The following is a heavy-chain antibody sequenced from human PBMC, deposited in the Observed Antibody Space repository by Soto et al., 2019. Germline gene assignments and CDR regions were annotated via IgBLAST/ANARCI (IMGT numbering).Heavy chain of an antibody. CDR1: GCSVSSGSYY. V-gene: IGHV4-61*01. J-gene: IGHJ6*02. CDR3: ASVRDYYDILTGYYNGYYGMDV. D-gene: IGHD3-9*01. Sequence: SETLSLTCTVSGCSVSSGSYYWSWIRQPPGKGLEWIGYIYYSGSTNYNPSLKSRVTISVDTSKNQFSLKLSSVTAADTAVYYCASVRDYYDILTGYYNGYYGMDVWGQGTTVTVSS. CDR2: IYYSGST.